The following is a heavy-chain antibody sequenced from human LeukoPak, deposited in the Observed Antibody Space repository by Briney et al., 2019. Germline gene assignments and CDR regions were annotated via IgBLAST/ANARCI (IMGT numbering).Heavy chain of an antibody. D-gene: IGHD6-19*01. CDR1: DFSFSSYW. CDR2: IKQDESET. Sequence: GGLLRLSCEGFDFSFSSYWMPWGPKCPGKGPEWGANIKQDESETYTVYTVKGRFTISRDNAKNSLYLQMNSLRAEDTAVYYCARVSHYSSGQTGAFDIGGQGTMVTVSS. CDR3: ARVSHYSSGQTGAFDI. V-gene: IGHV3-7*01. J-gene: IGHJ3*02.